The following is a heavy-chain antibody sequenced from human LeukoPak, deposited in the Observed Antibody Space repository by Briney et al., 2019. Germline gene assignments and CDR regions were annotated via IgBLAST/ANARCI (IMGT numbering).Heavy chain of an antibody. D-gene: IGHD5-18*01. CDR1: GFTVSSNY. V-gene: IGHV3-53*01. CDR3: AREGYEDTAMGYYYYGMDV. Sequence: GGSLRLSCAASGFTVSSNYMSWVRQAPGKGLEWVSVIYSGGSTYYADSVKGRFTISRDNSKNTLYLQMNSLRAEDTAVYYCAREGYEDTAMGYYYYGMDVWGQGTTVTVSS. CDR2: IYSGGST. J-gene: IGHJ6*02.